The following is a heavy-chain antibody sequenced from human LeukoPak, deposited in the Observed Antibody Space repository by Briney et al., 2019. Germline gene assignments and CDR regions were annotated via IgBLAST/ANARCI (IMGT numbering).Heavy chain of an antibody. CDR3: ARDSTAVAGYYYYYMDV. D-gene: IGHD6-19*01. CDR2: INHSGST. J-gene: IGHJ6*03. CDR1: GGSFSGYY. V-gene: IGHV4-34*01. Sequence: KASETLSLTCAVYGGSFSGYYWSWIRQPPGKGLEWIGEINHSGSTDYNPSLKSRVTISVDTSKNQFSLKLSSVTAADTAVYYCARDSTAVAGYYYYYMDVWGKGTTVTVSS.